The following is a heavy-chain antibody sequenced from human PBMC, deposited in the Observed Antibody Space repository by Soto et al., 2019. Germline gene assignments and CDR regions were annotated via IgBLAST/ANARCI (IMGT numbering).Heavy chain of an antibody. V-gene: IGHV1-69*13. D-gene: IGHD3-22*01. CDR1: GGTFSSYA. CDR3: ASNSNTYYYDSTNPHDAFDI. J-gene: IGHJ3*02. Sequence: SVKVSCKASGGTFSSYAISWVRQAPGQGLEWMGGIIPIFGTANYAQKFQGRVTITADESTSTAYMELSSLRSEDTAVYYCASNSNTYYYDSTNPHDAFDIWGQGTMVTRLL. CDR2: IIPIFGTA.